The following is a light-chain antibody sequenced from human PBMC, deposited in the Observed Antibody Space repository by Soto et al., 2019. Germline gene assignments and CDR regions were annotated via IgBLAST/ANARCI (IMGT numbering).Light chain of an antibody. J-gene: IGLJ1*01. CDR2: EVS. CDR1: SSDVGGYTF. Sequence: HPPAATWSTGALAAISKTGTSSDVGGYTFVSWCQQHPGKYPKLMIYEVSKGPSGVPDRFSGSKSGNTASLTVSVLRAEDQADYYCSSDAWSAINAFGTGPKV. CDR3: SSDAWSAINA. V-gene: IGLV2-8*01.